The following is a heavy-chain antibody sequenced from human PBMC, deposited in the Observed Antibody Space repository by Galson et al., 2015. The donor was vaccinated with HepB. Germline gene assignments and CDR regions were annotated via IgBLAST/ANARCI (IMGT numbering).Heavy chain of an antibody. J-gene: IGHJ5*02. V-gene: IGHV1-3*01. CDR3: ARDLSGGYDWFDP. Sequence: SVKVSCKASGYTFTSYAMHWVRQAPGQRLEWMGWINAGNGNTKYSQKFQGRVTITRDTSASTAYMELSSLRSEDTAVYYCARDLSGGYDWFDPWCQLTLCTVSS. CDR2: INAGNGNT. CDR1: GYTFTSYA. D-gene: IGHD6-19*01.